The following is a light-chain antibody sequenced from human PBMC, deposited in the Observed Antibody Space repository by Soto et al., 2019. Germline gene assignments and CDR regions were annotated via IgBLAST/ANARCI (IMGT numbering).Light chain of an antibody. CDR2: DAS. CDR1: QSISSW. V-gene: IGKV1-5*02. CDR3: QQYNSYT. J-gene: IGKJ2*01. Sequence: DIQMPQSPSPLSASVGDRVTIICRASQSISSWLAWYQQKPGKAPKLLIYDASSLESGVPSRFSGSGSGTEFTLTISSLQPDDFATYYCQQYNSYTFGQGTKVDI.